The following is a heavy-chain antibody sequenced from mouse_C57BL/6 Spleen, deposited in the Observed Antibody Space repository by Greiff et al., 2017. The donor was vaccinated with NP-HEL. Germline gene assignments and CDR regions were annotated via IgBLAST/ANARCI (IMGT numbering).Heavy chain of an antibody. CDR2: INPSTGGT. CDR1: GYSFTGYY. D-gene: IGHD4-1*01. J-gene: IGHJ2*01. CDR3: ARGDWDYYFDY. Sequence: EVKLVESGPELVKPGASVKISCKASGYSFTGYYMNWVKQSPEKSLEWIGEINPSTGGTTYNQKFKAKATLTVDKSSSTAYMQLKSLTSEDSAVYYCARGDWDYYFDYWGQGTTLTVSS. V-gene: IGHV1-42*01.